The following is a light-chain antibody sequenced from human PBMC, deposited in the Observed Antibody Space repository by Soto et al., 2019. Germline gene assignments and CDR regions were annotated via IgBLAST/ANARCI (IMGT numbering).Light chain of an antibody. CDR3: GTWESSLSGGV. V-gene: IGLV1-51*01. Sequence: QSVLTPPPSVSAAPVQKVTIACSGSSSNIGNNYVSWYQQLPGTAPKGLLYDNTKRPSGITDRFYVSNSVTSATLGITGLQTGDESDYYCGTWESSLSGGVFVGGTKLTVL. CDR1: SSNIGNNY. CDR2: DNT. J-gene: IGLJ3*02.